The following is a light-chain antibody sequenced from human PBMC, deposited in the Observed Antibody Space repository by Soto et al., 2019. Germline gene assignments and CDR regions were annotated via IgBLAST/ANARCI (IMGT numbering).Light chain of an antibody. J-gene: IGLJ2*01. CDR3: QSYDSSNQV. CDR1: SGSLASNH. CDR2: EDN. V-gene: IGLV6-57*01. Sequence: FMLTKHHSVSESPGNTVTISFTRSSGSLASNHVQWYQQRPGSSPTTVIYEDNRRPSGVPDRFSGSIDRSSNSASLTISGLKTEDEADYYCQSYDSSNQVFGGGTKLTVL.